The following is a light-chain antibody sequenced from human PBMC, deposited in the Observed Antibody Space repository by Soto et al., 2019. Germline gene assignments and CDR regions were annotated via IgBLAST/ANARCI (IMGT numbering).Light chain of an antibody. CDR1: QSLLHITGETF. J-gene: IGKJ5*01. Sequence: DVVMTQSPLSLPVAPGQPASISCKSSQSLLHITGETFLFWYLQKPGQSPQLLIYEVSTRVSGVPGRFSGSGSGTDFTLEISRVETDDVGIYYCMQSTQLPPTFGQGTRLEIK. V-gene: IGKV2D-29*02. CDR3: MQSTQLPPT. CDR2: EVS.